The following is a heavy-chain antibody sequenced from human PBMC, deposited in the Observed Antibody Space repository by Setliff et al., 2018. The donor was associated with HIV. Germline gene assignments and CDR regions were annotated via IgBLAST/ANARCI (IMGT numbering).Heavy chain of an antibody. D-gene: IGHD4-17*01. J-gene: IGHJ3*02. CDR1: GGSMNSGGYY. CDR3: ARVFHSLPTGPNDPFDM. CDR2: IYASGSP. V-gene: IGHV4-31*03. Sequence: SETLSLTCTVSGGSMNSGGYYWTWIRQHPGKGLEWIGYIYASGSPDYNPSLESRVTISSDTSKNQFSLKLKSVTGADTAVYYCARVFHSLPTGPNDPFDMWGQGTLVTVSS.